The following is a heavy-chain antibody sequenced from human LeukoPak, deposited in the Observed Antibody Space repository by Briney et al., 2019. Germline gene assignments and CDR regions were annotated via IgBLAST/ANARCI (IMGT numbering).Heavy chain of an antibody. Sequence: SETLSLTCTVSGGSISSSNHYWGWIRQPPGKGLEWIGSIPYSGSTYYNPSLKSRVTVSVDTSKDQFSLKLSSVTAADTAVYYCARHDLQSRQNSFDPWGQGTLVTVSS. V-gene: IGHV4-39*01. CDR1: GGSISSSNHY. D-gene: IGHD4-23*01. J-gene: IGHJ5*02. CDR3: ARHDLQSRQNSFDP. CDR2: IPYSGST.